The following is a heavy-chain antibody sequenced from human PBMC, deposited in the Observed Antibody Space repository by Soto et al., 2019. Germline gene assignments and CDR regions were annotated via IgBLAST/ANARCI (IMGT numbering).Heavy chain of an antibody. CDR3: ARDPRSGRKLIAAGGTSGFDL. Sequence: SRRLSCEAFGFILSDYGMQWFLHAPGKVREWVAVIWFDGSNRHYADSVQGRFTVSRDNSKNTIYLQLNSPSAEDTAVYFCARDPRSGRKLIAAGGTSGFDLWGQGTQVTVSS. D-gene: IGHD6-13*01. CDR1: GFILSDYG. J-gene: IGHJ1*01. V-gene: IGHV3-33*01. CDR2: IWFDGSNR.